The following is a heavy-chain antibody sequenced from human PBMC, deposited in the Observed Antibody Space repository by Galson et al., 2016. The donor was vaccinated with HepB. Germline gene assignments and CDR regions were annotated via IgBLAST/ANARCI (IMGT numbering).Heavy chain of an antibody. D-gene: IGHD2-2*01. V-gene: IGHV3-13*01. J-gene: IGHJ6*02. CDR1: GFTFSNYN. CDR2: IGSAGDT. CDR3: ARGYCSNTSCREAAYYSFFMGV. Sequence: SLKLSCEASGFTFSNYNMHWVRQSTGKGLEWVSGIGSAGDTNYSGPVKGRLTIPRENGTTSFYLQMNNLRAGDTAVYYCARGYCSNTSCREAAYYSFFMGVWGQGTTVTVSS.